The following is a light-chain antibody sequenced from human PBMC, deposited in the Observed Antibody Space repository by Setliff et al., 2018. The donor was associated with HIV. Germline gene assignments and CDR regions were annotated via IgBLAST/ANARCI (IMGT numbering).Light chain of an antibody. V-gene: IGLV2-14*03. CDR3: SSYTISSPYV. CDR1: SADVGVYDF. Sequence: QSALSQPASVSGSPGQSIFISCTGTSADVGVYDFVSWYQQHPGKAPKLILYDVSNRPSGVSNRFSGSKSGNTASLTISGLQAEDEADYYCSSYTISSPYVFGTGTKV. CDR2: DVS. J-gene: IGLJ1*01.